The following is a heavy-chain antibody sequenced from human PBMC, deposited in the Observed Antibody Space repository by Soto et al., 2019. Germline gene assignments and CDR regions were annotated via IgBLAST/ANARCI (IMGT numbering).Heavy chain of an antibody. Sequence: SETLSLTCTVSGGTISSSSYYWGWIRQPPGKGLEWIGSIYYSGSTYYNPSLKSRVTISVDTSKNQFSLKLSSVTAADTAVYYCARRGGRRYYDSSGYFKYYFDYWGQGTPVTVSS. CDR1: GGTISSSSYY. D-gene: IGHD3-22*01. CDR3: ARRGGRRYYDSSGYFKYYFDY. J-gene: IGHJ4*02. V-gene: IGHV4-39*01. CDR2: IYYSGST.